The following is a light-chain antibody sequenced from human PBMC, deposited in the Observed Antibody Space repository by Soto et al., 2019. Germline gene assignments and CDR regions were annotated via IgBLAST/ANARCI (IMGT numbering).Light chain of an antibody. CDR2: GAS. J-gene: IGKJ5*01. V-gene: IGKV3-20*01. CDR3: QHYVERSPIT. CDR1: QSVSSR. Sequence: IMLTQSPGTLSLSPGERATLSCLASQSVSSRLAWYQQKPGQAPRLLISGASSRAPGIPDRFSGSGSGTDFTLTISRLEPEDFALNYCQHYVERSPITFGQGTRLEIK.